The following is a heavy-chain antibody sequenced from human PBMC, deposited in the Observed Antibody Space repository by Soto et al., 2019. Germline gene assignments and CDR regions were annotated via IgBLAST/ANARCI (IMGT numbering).Heavy chain of an antibody. CDR2: IWYDGSNK. D-gene: IGHD3-3*01. CDR3: ASAYDFWSGYYYYGMDV. J-gene: IGHJ6*02. Sequence: SLKISCAAAGVTFIGYGIHWVRQAPGKGLEWVAVIWYDGSNKYYADSVKGRFTISRDNSKNTLYLQMNSLRAEDTAVYYCASAYDFWSGYYYYGMDVWGQGTTVTVSS. V-gene: IGHV3-33*01. CDR1: GVTFIGYG.